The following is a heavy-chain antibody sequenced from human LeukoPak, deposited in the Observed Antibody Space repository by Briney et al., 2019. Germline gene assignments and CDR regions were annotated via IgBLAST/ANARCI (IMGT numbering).Heavy chain of an antibody. V-gene: IGHV1-69*04. J-gene: IGHJ4*02. D-gene: IGHD3-22*01. CDR2: IIPIFGIA. CDR1: GGTFSSYA. CDR3: ARDRRYYDSSGYRYYFDY. Sequence: SVKVSCKASGGTFSSYAISWVRQAPGQGLEWMGRIIPIFGIANYAQKLQGRVTITADKSTSTAYMELSSLRSEDTAVYYCARDRRYYDSSGYRYYFDYWGQGTLVTVSS.